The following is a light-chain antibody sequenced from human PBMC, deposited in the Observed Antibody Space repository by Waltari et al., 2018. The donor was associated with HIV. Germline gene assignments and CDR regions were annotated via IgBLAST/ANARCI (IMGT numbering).Light chain of an antibody. J-gene: IGLJ2*01. V-gene: IGLV1-40*01. CDR1: SSNIGAGYD. CDR3: QSYPASLTVSLI. Sequence: QSVLTQPPSVSGAPGQRVTISCTGNSSNIGAGYDVHWYQQLPGKAPKLLISDNTMRPSGVPDRFSGAKSGTSASRAITGLRADDEADYYCQSYPASLTVSLIFGGGTRLTVL. CDR2: DNT.